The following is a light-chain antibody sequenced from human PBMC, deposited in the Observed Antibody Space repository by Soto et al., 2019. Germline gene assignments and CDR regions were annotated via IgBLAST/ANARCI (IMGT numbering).Light chain of an antibody. CDR1: QAVNTR. J-gene: IGKJ5*01. CDR3: HQRQCLART. V-gene: IGKV3D-11*01. Sequence: LTLSPAPLPSLPIDRVTLSFRASQAVNTRLAWYQHKPGQAPRLLIYLASNRAAGVPARFSGSGSGTDFTLTTSYVEPEDFAGYYCHQRQCLARTFGQGTRLDIK. CDR2: LAS.